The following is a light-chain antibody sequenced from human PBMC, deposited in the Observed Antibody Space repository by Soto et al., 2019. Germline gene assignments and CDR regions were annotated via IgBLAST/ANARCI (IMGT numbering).Light chain of an antibody. Sequence: QPVLTQSPSASASLGASVKLTCTLSSGHSSYAIAWHQKQPGKGPRYLMDLNNDGSHTKGDGIPDRFSCSSSGADRFLIISSLQSEDEADYYCQTWGTGFQFFGGGTQLTVL. V-gene: IGLV4-69*01. J-gene: IGLJ2*01. CDR1: SGHSSYA. CDR3: QTWGTGFQF. CDR2: LNNDGSH.